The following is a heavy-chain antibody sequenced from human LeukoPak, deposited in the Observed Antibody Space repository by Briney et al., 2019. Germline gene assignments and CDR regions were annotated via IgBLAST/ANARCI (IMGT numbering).Heavy chain of an antibody. CDR3: AQQVGYCSSGSCYFTY. CDR1: GFTFSSYA. D-gene: IGHD2-15*01. CDR2: ISYDGGEK. J-gene: IGHJ1*01. V-gene: IGHV3-30-3*01. Sequence: GSLRLSCAASGFTFSSYAMHWVRQAPGKGLEWVAVISYDGGEKYYADSVRGRFTISRDNSKNRLYLQMHSLRAEDTAVYYCAQQVGYCSSGSCYFTYWGQGTLVTVSS.